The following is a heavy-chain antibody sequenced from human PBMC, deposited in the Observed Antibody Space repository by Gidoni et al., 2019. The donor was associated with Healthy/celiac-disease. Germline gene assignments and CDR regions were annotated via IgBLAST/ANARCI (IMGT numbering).Heavy chain of an antibody. Sequence: QVQLVQSGAEVKKPGASVRVSCTASGYTSTSYDINCVRQATGQGLAWMGWMKPNSGNTGYAQKFQGRVTMTRNTSISTAYMELSSLRSEDTAVYYCARGAPGYCSGGSCYTPANFDYWGQGTLVTVSS. CDR3: ARGAPGYCSGGSCYTPANFDY. V-gene: IGHV1-8*01. CDR2: MKPNSGNT. CDR1: GYTSTSYD. D-gene: IGHD2-15*01. J-gene: IGHJ4*02.